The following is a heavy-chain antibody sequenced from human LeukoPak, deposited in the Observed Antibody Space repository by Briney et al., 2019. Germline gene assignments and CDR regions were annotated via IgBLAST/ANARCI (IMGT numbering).Heavy chain of an antibody. J-gene: IGHJ5*02. CDR3: ARGLYYYDSSGYYWFDP. CDR2: IYYSGST. CDR1: GGSISSGGYY. V-gene: IGHV4-31*03. D-gene: IGHD3-22*01. Sequence: SETLSLTCTVSGGSISSGGYYWSWIRQHPGKGLEWIGYIYYSGSTYYNPSLKSRVTISVDTSKNQFSLKLSSVTAADTAVYYCARGLYYYDSSGYYWFDPWGQGTLVTVFS.